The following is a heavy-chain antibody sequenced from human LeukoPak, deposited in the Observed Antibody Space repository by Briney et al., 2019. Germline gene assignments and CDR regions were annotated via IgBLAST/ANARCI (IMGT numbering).Heavy chain of an antibody. Sequence: GGSLTLSWAASGFTFSSYAMHWVRQAPGKGLEWVAVISSDGSNKYYADSVKGRFTISRDNSKNTLYLQMNSMRAEDSAVYYCARGPVGGLRFLEWSQLHSNWFDPWGQGTLVTVSS. D-gene: IGHD3-3*01. CDR3: ARGPVGGLRFLEWSQLHSNWFDP. V-gene: IGHV3-30-3*01. CDR2: ISSDGSNK. CDR1: GFTFSSYA. J-gene: IGHJ5*02.